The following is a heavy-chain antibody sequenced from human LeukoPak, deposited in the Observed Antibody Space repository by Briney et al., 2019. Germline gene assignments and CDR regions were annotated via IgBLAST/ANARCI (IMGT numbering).Heavy chain of an antibody. J-gene: IGHJ4*02. CDR3: TRVGGYQLPKFDY. CDR1: GSNFNTYA. V-gene: IGHV3-48*02. Sequence: GGSLRLSCAASGSNFNTYAMNWVRQAPGKGLEWISYISSSSSTIYYADSVKGRFSISRDNAKNSVYLEMNSPGDEDTAVYYCTRVGGYQLPKFDYWGRGTPVTVSS. D-gene: IGHD2-2*01. CDR2: ISSSSSTI.